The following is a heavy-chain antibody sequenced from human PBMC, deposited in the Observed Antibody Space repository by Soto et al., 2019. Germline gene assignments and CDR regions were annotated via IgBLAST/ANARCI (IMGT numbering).Heavy chain of an antibody. D-gene: IGHD6-19*01. CDR3: AKRGDSRGWFWST. CDR1: AFSFSNYV. CDR2: ISASGDGT. V-gene: IGHV3-23*01. J-gene: IGHJ5*02. Sequence: EVQLLEAGGDLVQPGGSLRLSCAASAFSFSNYVMSWVRQAQGNGLEWVSSISASGDGTYYADFVKGRFTISRDNSKNTLYLQMSSLKAEDTALYYCAKRGDSRGWFWSTWGQGTLVTVSS.